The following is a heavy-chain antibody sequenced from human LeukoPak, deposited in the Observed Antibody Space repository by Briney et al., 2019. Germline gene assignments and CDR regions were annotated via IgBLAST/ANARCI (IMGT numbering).Heavy chain of an antibody. Sequence: ASVKVSCKASGYTFTSYYMHWVRQAPGQGFEWMGWINPNSGGTNYAQKFQGRVTMTWDTSISTAYMELSSLRSDDTAVYYCTSDTYYYDSTGLGHWFDPWGQGTLVTVSS. CDR1: GYTFTSYY. CDR3: TSDTYYYDSTGLGHWFDP. V-gene: IGHV1-2*02. D-gene: IGHD3-22*01. J-gene: IGHJ5*02. CDR2: INPNSGGT.